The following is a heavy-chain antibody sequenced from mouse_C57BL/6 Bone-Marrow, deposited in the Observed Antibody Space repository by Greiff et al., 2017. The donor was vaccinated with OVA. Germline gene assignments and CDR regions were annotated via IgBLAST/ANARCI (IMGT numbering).Heavy chain of an antibody. CDR1: GFNIKDDY. CDR3: TAWGTTVVGPLAY. V-gene: IGHV14-4*01. D-gene: IGHD1-1*01. Sequence: EVKLQESGAELVRPGASVKLSCTASGFNIKDDYMHWVKQRPEQGLEWIGWIDPENGDTEYASKFQGKATITADTSSNTAYLQLSSLTSEDTAVYYCTAWGTTVVGPLAYWGQGTLVTVSA. J-gene: IGHJ3*01. CDR2: IDPENGDT.